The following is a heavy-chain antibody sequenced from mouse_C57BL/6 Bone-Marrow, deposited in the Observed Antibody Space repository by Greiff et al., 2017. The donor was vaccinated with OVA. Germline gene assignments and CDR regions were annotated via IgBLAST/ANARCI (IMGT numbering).Heavy chain of an antibody. V-gene: IGHV3-6*01. D-gene: IGHD1-1*01. CDR3: ARSPSYYGSSPYWYFDG. CDR1: GYSITSGYY. J-gene: IGHJ1*03. Sequence: ESGPGLVKPSQSLSLTCSFTGYSITSGYYWNWIRQFPGNKLEWMGYISYDGSNNYNPSLKNRISITRDTSKNQFFLKLNSVTTEDTATYYCARSPSYYGSSPYWYFDGWGTGTTVTVSS. CDR2: ISYDGSN.